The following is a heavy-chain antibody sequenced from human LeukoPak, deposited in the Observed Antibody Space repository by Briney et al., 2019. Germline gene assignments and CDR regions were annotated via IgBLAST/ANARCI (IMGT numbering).Heavy chain of an antibody. D-gene: IGHD2-21*02. CDR3: ARAMVTAIRGYFDY. CDR1: GYTFTGYY. V-gene: IGHV1-2*02. Sequence: ASVKVSCKASGYTFTGYYMHWVRQAPGQGLEWMGWINPNSGGTNYAQKFQGRVTMTRDTSISTAYTELSSLRSEDTAVYYCARAMVTAIRGYFDYWGQGTLVTVSS. CDR2: INPNSGGT. J-gene: IGHJ4*02.